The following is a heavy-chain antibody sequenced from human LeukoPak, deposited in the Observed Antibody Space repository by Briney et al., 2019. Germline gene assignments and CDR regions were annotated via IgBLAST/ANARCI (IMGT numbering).Heavy chain of an antibody. J-gene: IGHJ4*02. D-gene: IGHD2-2*01. CDR3: AGLGYCSSTSCYAWGYFDY. CDR2: IDTSGFT. V-gene: IGHV4-4*07. Sequence: SETLSLTCTVSGGSITSYYWSWIRQPAGKGLEWIGRIDTSGFTNYNPSLKSRVTMSVDTSKNQFSLKMTSVTAAETAVYYCAGLGYCSSTSCYAWGYFDYWGQGTLVTVSS. CDR1: GGSITSYY.